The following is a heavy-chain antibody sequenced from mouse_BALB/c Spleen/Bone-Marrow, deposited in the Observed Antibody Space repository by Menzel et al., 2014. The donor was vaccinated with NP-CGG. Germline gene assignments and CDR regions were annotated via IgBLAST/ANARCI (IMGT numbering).Heavy chain of an antibody. CDR2: IHYSGSP. J-gene: IGHJ4*01. Sequence: LPQSFPDLFHPSPSLSLTCTVTGYSITSGYSWHWIRQFPGNKLEWMGYIHYSGSPNYNPSLKSRISITRDTSKNQFFLQLNSVTTEDTATYYCARWRYDPYAMDYWGQGTSVTVSS. CDR3: ARWRYDPYAMDY. V-gene: IGHV3-1*02. CDR1: GYSITSGYS. D-gene: IGHD2-14*01.